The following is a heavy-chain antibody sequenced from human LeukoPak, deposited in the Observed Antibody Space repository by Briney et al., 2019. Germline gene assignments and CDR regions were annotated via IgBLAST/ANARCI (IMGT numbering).Heavy chain of an antibody. CDR3: AREEVDGVVVPAARAGYYGMDV. Sequence: GGSLRLSCAASGFTFSSYAMHWVRQAPGKGLEWVAVISYDGSNKYYADSVKGRFTISRDNSKNMLYLQMNSLRAEDTAVYYCAREEVDGVVVPAARAGYYGMDVWGQGTTVTVSS. D-gene: IGHD2-2*01. CDR2: ISYDGSNK. J-gene: IGHJ6*02. V-gene: IGHV3-30*04. CDR1: GFTFSSYA.